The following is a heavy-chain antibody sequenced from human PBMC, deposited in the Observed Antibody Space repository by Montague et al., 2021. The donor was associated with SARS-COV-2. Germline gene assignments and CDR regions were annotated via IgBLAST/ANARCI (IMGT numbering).Heavy chain of an antibody. V-gene: IGHV3-23*03. CDR1: GFTFSSSA. D-gene: IGHD3/OR15-3a*01. CDR3: AKVDSVFP. Sequence: SRRLSCAASGFTFSSSALSWVRQAPGKGLEWVSNIYGATGRTFYADSVKGRFTMSRENSKNTLFLQMNSLRVEDTAVYYCAKVDSVFPWGQGTLVTVSA. CDR2: IYGATGRT. J-gene: IGHJ4*02.